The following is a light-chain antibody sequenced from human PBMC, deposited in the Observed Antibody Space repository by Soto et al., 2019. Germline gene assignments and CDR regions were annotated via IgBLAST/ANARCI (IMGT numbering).Light chain of an antibody. Sequence: DIVMTQSPDSLAVSLGERATINCKSSQSLLHLAWYQQKPGQPPKLLIYWASTREAGVTDRFSGSGSGTDFTLTISSLQAEDVAVYYCQQYYTTPVTFGQRTKVVVK. V-gene: IGKV4-1*01. CDR2: WAS. CDR3: QQYYTTPVT. J-gene: IGKJ1*01. CDR1: QSLLH.